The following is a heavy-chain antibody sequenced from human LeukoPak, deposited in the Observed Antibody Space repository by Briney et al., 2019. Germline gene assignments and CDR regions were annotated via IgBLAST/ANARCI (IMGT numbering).Heavy chain of an antibody. CDR3: ARGPNSNWSGLDF. Sequence: GGSLRLSCAASGFTFSDYWMHWARQLPGKGLVWVSRISPTGSTTSYADSVKGRFTVSRDNAKNTLYLQVNNLRAEDTAVYYCARGPNSNWSGLDFWGQGTLLTVSS. J-gene: IGHJ4*02. CDR2: ISPTGSTT. V-gene: IGHV3-74*01. CDR1: GFTFSDYW. D-gene: IGHD6-6*01.